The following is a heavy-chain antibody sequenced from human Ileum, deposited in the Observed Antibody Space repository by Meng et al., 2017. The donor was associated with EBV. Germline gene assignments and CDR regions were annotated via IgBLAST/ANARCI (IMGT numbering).Heavy chain of an antibody. V-gene: IGHV4-34*01. Sequence: HVQVQQWGAGLLHPSETLSLTFAVYGGSFSGYYWTWIRQPPGKGLEWIWEINHSGSTNYNPSLKSRVTISVDKNQFSLKLSSVTAADTAVYYCARGFYTYGSSCFDYWGQGTLVTVFS. CDR3: ARGFYTYGSSCFDY. J-gene: IGHJ4*02. CDR1: GGSFSGYY. D-gene: IGHD6-13*01. CDR2: INHSGST.